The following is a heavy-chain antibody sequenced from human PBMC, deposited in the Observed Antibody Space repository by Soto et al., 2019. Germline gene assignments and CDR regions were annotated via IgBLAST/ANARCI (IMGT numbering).Heavy chain of an antibody. D-gene: IGHD2-15*01. CDR3: VSFLGGFDP. Sequence: PGGSLRVSSAASGNTVSSYRVKSVRKSPAKCLESISSISSSSSYIYYADSVKCRFTISRDNAKNSLYLQMNRLRAEDTAVYYCVSFLGGFDPWGQGTLVT. CDR2: ISSSSSYI. J-gene: IGHJ5*02. V-gene: IGHV3-21*01. CDR1: GNTVSSYR.